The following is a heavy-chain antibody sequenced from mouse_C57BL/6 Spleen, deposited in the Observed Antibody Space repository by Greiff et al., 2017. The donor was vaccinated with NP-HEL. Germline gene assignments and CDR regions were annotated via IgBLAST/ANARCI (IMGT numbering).Heavy chain of an antibody. CDR2: IYPGDGDT. Sequence: QVQLQQSGAELVKPGASVKISCKASGYAFSSYWMNWVKQRPGKGLEWIGQIYPGDGDTNYNGKFKGKATLTADKSSSTAYMQLSSLTSEDSAVYFCARAGDLYYFDYWGQGTTLTVSS. D-gene: IGHD3-3*01. J-gene: IGHJ2*01. CDR3: ARAGDLYYFDY. V-gene: IGHV1-80*01. CDR1: GYAFSSYW.